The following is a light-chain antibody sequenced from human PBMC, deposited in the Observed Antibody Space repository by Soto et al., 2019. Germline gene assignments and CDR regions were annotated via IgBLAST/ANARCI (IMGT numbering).Light chain of an antibody. J-gene: IGKJ1*01. CDR1: QSVSSN. Sequence: EIVMTQSPATLSVSPGERATLSCRASQSVSSNLAWYQQKPGQAPRLLIYGASTRATGIPARFSGSGSGTELTLTISSLQSEDFAVYYCQQYNNWPPMAFGQGNKVEIK. CDR2: GAS. V-gene: IGKV3-15*01. CDR3: QQYNNWPPMA.